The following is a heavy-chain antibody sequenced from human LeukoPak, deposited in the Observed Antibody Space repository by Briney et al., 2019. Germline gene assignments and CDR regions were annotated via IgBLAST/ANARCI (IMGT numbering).Heavy chain of an antibody. CDR1: GGSVSSGSYY. D-gene: IGHD3-9*01. J-gene: IGHJ4*02. Sequence: SQTLSLTCTVSGGSVSSGSYYWSWIRQHPGQGLEWIGYISSSGGTYYNPSLRSRITISLDTSKNQFSLNLSSVTAADTAVYYCARAPSGCLDYWGQGTLVTVSS. CDR2: ISSSGGT. CDR3: ARAPSGCLDY. V-gene: IGHV4-31*03.